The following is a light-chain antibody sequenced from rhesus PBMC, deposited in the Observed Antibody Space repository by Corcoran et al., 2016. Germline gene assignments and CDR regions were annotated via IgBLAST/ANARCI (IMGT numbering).Light chain of an antibody. CDR2: EVS. Sequence: DIVMTQTPLSLPVTPGEPASISCRSSQSLLDSEDGNTYLDWYLQKPGQSPQLLIYEVSNRASGVPDRFSGSGSDTDFTLKISRVEAEDVEVYYCMQALEFPYSFGQGTKVEIK. CDR1: QSLLDSEDGNTY. V-gene: IGKV2-104*02. CDR3: MQALEFPYS. J-gene: IGKJ2*01.